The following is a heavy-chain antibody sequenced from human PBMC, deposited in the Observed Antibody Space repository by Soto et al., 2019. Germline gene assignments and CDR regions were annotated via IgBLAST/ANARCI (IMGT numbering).Heavy chain of an antibody. Sequence: QSQTLSLTCTVSGGSVSSGSYYWSWIRQPPGKGLEWIGYIYYSGSTNYNPSLKSRVTISVDTSKNQFSLKLSSVTAADTAVYYCARTRITMVRGVPYYFDYWGQGTLVTVSS. CDR1: GGSVSSGSYY. CDR2: IYYSGST. D-gene: IGHD3-10*01. CDR3: ARTRITMVRGVPYYFDY. V-gene: IGHV4-61*01. J-gene: IGHJ4*02.